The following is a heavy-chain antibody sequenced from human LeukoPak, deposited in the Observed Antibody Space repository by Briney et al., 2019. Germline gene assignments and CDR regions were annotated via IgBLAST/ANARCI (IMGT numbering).Heavy chain of an antibody. J-gene: IGHJ4*02. CDR2: ISPDGRAT. D-gene: IGHD2-21*01. CDR3: VRSINY. V-gene: IGHV3-7*01. Sequence: PGGSLRLSCEGSGFTFSKFWMAWVRQAPGKGPEWVANISPDGRATFYVDSVKGRVTISRDNVKNSLYLQMYSLRVEDTAVYYCVRSINYWGQGTLVTVSS. CDR1: GFTFSKFW.